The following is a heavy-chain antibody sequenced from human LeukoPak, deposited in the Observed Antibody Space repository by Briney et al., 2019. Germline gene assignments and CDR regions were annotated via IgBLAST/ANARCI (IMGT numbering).Heavy chain of an antibody. V-gene: IGHV3-21*04. D-gene: IGHD6-19*01. CDR3: ARIDYSSAWYVGFFDY. J-gene: IGHJ4*02. CDR1: GFTFSSYS. CDR2: ISSSSSYI. Sequence: KPGGSLRLSCAASGFTFSSYSMNWVRQAPGKGLEWVSSISSSSSYIYYADSVKGRFTISRDNAKNSLYLQMNSLRAEDTAEYYCARIDYSSAWYVGFFDYWGQGTLVTVSS.